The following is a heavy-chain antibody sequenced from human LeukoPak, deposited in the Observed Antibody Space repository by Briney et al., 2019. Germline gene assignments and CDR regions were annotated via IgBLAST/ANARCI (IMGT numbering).Heavy chain of an antibody. CDR1: GYTFTGYY. CDR2: INPNSGGT. D-gene: IGHD2-2*01. CDR3: ARAGIVVVPAAHTQNWFDP. V-gene: IGHV1-2*02. Sequence: ASVKVSCKASGYTFTGYYMHWVRQAPGQELEWMGWINPNSGGTNYAQKFQGRVTMTRDTSISTAYMELSRLRSDDTAVYYCARAGIVVVPAAHTQNWFDPWGQGTLVTVSS. J-gene: IGHJ5*02.